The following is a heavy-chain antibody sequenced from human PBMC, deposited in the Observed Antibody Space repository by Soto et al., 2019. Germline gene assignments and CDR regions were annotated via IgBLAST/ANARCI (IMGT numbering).Heavy chain of an antibody. J-gene: IGHJ5*02. D-gene: IGHD2-8*01. V-gene: IGHV1-8*01. CDR2: MNPNSGNT. CDR1: GYTFTSYD. Sequence: ASVKVSCKASGYTFTSYDINWVRQATGQGLEWMGWMNPNSGNTGYAQKFQGRVTMTTNTSISTAYMELSSLRSDDTAVYYCAREWAVSWFDPWGQGTLVTVSS. CDR3: AREWAVSWFDP.